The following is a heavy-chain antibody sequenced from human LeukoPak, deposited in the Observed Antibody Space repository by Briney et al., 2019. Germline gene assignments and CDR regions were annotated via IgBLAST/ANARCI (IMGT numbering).Heavy chain of an antibody. Sequence: PGGSLRLSCAASGFTFSGYAMSWVRQAPGKGLEWVSAISGSGGSTYYADSVKGRFTISRDNSKNTLYLQMNSLRAEDTAVYYCAKDWLSSGWYYFDYWGQGTLVTVSS. CDR2: ISGSGGST. CDR1: GFTFSGYA. D-gene: IGHD6-19*01. V-gene: IGHV3-23*01. CDR3: AKDWLSSGWYYFDY. J-gene: IGHJ4*02.